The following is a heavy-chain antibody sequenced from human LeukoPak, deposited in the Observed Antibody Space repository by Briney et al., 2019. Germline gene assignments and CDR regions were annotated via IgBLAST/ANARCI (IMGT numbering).Heavy chain of an antibody. CDR1: GGTFSSYA. CDR2: IIPILGIA. D-gene: IGHD6-19*01. CDR3: ARDHLGSSGEARGFDP. J-gene: IGHJ5*02. Sequence: GASVKVSCKASGGTFSSYAISWVRQAPGQGLEWMGRIIPILGIANYAQKFQGRVTITADKSTSTAYMELSSLRPEDTAVYYCARDHLGSSGEARGFDPWGQGTLVTVSS. V-gene: IGHV1-69*04.